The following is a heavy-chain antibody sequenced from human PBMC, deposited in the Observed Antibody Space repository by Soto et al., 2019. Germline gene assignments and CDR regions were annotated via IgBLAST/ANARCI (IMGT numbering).Heavy chain of an antibody. D-gene: IGHD6-19*01. J-gene: IGHJ5*02. CDR3: ARRNSGWAYNWFDP. Sequence: SETLSLTCTVSGGSISSSCSYWGWIRQPPGKWLEWIGSIYYSESTYCNPSLKSRVTISVDTSKNQFSLKESAVTAGDTAEYCCARRNSGWAYNWFDPWGQGTLVTVSS. CDR1: GGSISSSCSY. CDR2: IYYSEST. V-gene: IGHV4-39*01.